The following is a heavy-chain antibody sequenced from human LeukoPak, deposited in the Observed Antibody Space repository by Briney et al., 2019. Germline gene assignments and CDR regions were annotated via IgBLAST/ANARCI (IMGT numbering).Heavy chain of an antibody. CDR2: ISSSSYI. CDR3: ARIAAGSPTLLDP. V-gene: IGHV3-21*01. CDR1: GFTFSSYS. Sequence: GGSLRLSCAASGFTFSSYSVNWVRQAPGKGLEWVSSISSSSYIYYADSVKGRFTISRDNAKNSLYLQMNSLRAEDTTVYYCARIAAGSPTLLDPWGQGTLVTVSS. D-gene: IGHD6-13*01. J-gene: IGHJ5*02.